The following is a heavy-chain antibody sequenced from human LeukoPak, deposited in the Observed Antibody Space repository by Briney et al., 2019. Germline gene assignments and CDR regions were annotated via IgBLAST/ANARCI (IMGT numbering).Heavy chain of an antibody. CDR1: GVSFSGYY. CDR3: AGGLGRKSSGWRYYFDY. D-gene: IGHD6-19*01. V-gene: IGHV4-34*01. Sequence: SETLSLTCAVYGVSFSGYYWSWIRQPPGKGLEWTGEINHSGSTNYNPSLKSRVAISVDTSKNQFSLKLSSVTAADTAVYYCAGGLGRKSSGWRYYFDYWGQGTLVTVSS. J-gene: IGHJ4*02. CDR2: INHSGST.